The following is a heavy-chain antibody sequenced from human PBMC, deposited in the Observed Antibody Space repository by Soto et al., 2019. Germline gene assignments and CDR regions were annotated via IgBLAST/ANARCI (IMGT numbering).Heavy chain of an antibody. CDR1: GFALNTRGVG. CDR3: PRKKPRGRYFHY. CDR2: IYWDDDD. V-gene: IGHV2-5*02. J-gene: IGHJ4*02. Sequence: QITLKESGPTLVKPTQTLTMTCTVSGFALNTRGVGVGWIRQPPGKSLEWLALIYWDDDDRYSPSLKNRLTSTPHASQTLVLPPMTTLHPVDTATYSSPRKKPRGRYFHYWGQGSLDTVSS. D-gene: IGHD3-10*01.